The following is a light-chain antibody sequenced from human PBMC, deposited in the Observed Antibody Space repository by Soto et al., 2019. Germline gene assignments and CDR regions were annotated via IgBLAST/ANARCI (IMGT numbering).Light chain of an antibody. CDR3: QSDDSSLSGSV. CDR1: SSNIGAGHD. CDR2: GDT. Sequence: QSALTQPPSVSGAPGQRVTISCTGSSSNIGAGHDVHWYQQTPGTAPKLLIYGDTTRPSGVPDRFSGSKSGTSASLAITGLQAEDEADYYCQSDDSSLSGSVFGGGTKLTVL. J-gene: IGLJ3*02. V-gene: IGLV1-40*01.